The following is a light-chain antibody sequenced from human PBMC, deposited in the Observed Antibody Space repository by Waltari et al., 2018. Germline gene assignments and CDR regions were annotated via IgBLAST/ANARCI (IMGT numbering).Light chain of an antibody. CDR2: EVS. J-gene: IGKJ3*01. CDR1: QSLVHTDGKTY. CDR3: MQSIQLPLFT. Sequence: IVLTQTPLSLSVTPGQPASISCKSSQSLVHTDGKTYWYWYLQKAGQPPQLLIHEVSDRFTGVPPRFSGSGSGTDFTLKISRVEAEDVGIYYCMQSIQLPLFTFGPGTKVEIK. V-gene: IGKV2D-29*01.